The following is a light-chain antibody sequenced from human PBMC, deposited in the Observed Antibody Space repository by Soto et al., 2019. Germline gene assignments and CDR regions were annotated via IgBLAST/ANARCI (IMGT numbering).Light chain of an antibody. CDR2: AAS. Sequence: DIQMTQSPSSLSASVGDRVTITCRASQSISSYLNWYQQKPGKAPNLLIYAASTLQSGVPSRFSGSGSGTDFTLTISSLQPEDFANYYCQQSYSTPPRTFGQGTTVDLK. V-gene: IGKV1-39*01. CDR1: QSISSY. CDR3: QQSYSTPPRT. J-gene: IGKJ1*01.